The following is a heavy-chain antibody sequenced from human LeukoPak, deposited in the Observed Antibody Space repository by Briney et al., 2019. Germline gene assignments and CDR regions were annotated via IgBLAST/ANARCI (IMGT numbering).Heavy chain of an antibody. CDR3: ARDTYYDILVADAFDI. V-gene: IGHV1-46*01. D-gene: IGHD3-9*01. Sequence: ASVKVSCKASGYTFISYYMHWVRQAPGQGLEWMGIINPSGGSTSYAQKFQGRVTMTRDTSTSTVYMELSSLRSEDTAVYYCARDTYYDILVADAFDIWGQGTMVTVSS. J-gene: IGHJ3*02. CDR2: INPSGGST. CDR1: GYTFISYY.